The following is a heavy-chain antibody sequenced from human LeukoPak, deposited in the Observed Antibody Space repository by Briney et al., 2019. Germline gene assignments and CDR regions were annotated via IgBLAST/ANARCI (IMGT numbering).Heavy chain of an antibody. CDR1: GFTFSSYS. D-gene: IGHD3-10*01. CDR2: ISSSSSYI. V-gene: IGHV3-21*01. J-gene: IGHJ4*02. Sequence: PGGSLRLSCAASGFTFSSYSMNWVRQAPGKGLEWVSSISSSSSYIYYADSVKGRFTISRDNAKNSLYLQMNSLRAEDTAVYYCARFRGVTGRDYTFDYWGQGTLVTVSS. CDR3: ARFRGVTGRDYTFDY.